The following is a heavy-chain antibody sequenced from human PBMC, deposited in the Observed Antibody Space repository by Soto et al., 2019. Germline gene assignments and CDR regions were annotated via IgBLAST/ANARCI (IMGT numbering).Heavy chain of an antibody. V-gene: IGHV3-15*01. CDR1: GFTFSNAW. CDR3: TTVPRASAQGSIDD. CDR2: IKSKTDGGTT. Sequence: GGSLRLSGAASGFTFSNAWMSWVRQAPGKGLEWVGRIKSKTDGGTTDYAAPVKGRFTISRDDSKNTLYLQMNSLKTEDTAVYYXTTVPRASAQGSIDDWGQGTLVTVSS. J-gene: IGHJ4*02. D-gene: IGHD3-10*01.